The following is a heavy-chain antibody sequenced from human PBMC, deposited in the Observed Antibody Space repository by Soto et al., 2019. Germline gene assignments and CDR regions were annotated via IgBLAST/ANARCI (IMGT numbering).Heavy chain of an antibody. V-gene: IGHV1-69*08. CDR2: IIPILGIA. CDR3: AREGRATVTTNIWFDP. D-gene: IGHD4-17*01. Sequence: QVQLVQSGAEVKKPGSSVKVSCKASGGTFSSYTISWVRQAPGQGLEWMGRIIPILGIANYAQKFQGRVTITADKSTSTAYMELSSLRSEDTAVYYCAREGRATVTTNIWFDPWGQGTLVTVSS. CDR1: GGTFSSYT. J-gene: IGHJ5*02.